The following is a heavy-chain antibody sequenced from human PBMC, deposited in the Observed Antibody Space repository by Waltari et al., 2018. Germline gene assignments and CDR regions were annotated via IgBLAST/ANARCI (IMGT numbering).Heavy chain of an antibody. CDR2: ISSSGSTK. CDR1: GFTFSSYE. J-gene: IGHJ6*02. Sequence: EVQLVESGGGLVQPGGSLRLSCAASGFTFSSYEMNWVSQAPGKGLVWVSYISSSGSTKYHEESLNARFTISRDNAKNSLYLQMNSLRAQDTAVYYGARSTIFGVVTPGVDVWRQGTTVTGS. D-gene: IGHD3-3*01. CDR3: ARSTIFGVVTPGVDV. V-gene: IGHV3-48*03.